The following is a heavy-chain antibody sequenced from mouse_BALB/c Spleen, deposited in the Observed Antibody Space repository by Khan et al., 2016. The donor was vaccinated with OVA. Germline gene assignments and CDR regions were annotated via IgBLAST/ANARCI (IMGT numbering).Heavy chain of an antibody. J-gene: IGHJ3*01. CDR3: ARGFYDGYLAWFAY. Sequence: QVQLKESGTELVRPGTSVKVSCRASGYAFTHYLIEWVKQRPGQGLEWIGVINPGSGGTNYNEKFEGKATLTADNSSSTAYMHLSSLTSDDSAVYFCARGFYDGYLAWFAYGGQGTLVTVSA. CDR2: INPGSGGT. CDR1: GYAFTHYL. V-gene: IGHV1-54*01. D-gene: IGHD2-3*01.